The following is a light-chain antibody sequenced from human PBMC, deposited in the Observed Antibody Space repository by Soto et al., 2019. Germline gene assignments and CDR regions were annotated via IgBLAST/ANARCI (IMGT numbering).Light chain of an antibody. Sequence: DTKMTQSPSSLSAASSDRVTITFRASQSISSYLNWYQQKPGKAPKLLIYAASSLQSGVPSRFSGTGSGTDFTLTISSLQPEDFATYYCQQSYSTPGTFGQGTTVDIK. CDR2: AAS. V-gene: IGKV1-39*01. J-gene: IGKJ1*01. CDR3: QQSYSTPGT. CDR1: QSISSY.